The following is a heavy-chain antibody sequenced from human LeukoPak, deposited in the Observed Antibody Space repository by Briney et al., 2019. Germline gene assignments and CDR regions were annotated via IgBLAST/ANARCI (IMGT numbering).Heavy chain of an antibody. D-gene: IGHD2-15*01. CDR2: INSDGSST. V-gene: IGHV3-74*01. CDR3: ARANGGSCYGY. J-gene: IGHJ4*02. CDR1: GFTFSSYW. Sequence: PGGCLRLSCAASGFTFSSYWMHWVRQAPGKGLLWVSRINSDGSSTSYADSVKGRFTISRDNAKNTLYLQMNSLRAEDTAVYYCARANGGSCYGYWGQGTLVTVSS.